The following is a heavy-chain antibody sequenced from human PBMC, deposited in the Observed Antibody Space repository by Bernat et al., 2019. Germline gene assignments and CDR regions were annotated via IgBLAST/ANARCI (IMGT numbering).Heavy chain of an antibody. V-gene: IGHV2-5*02. CDR3: AHGRDVDMGWYFDL. Sequence: QITLKESGPTLVKPTQTLTLTCTFSGFSLSTSGVGVGWIRQPPGKALEWLALIYWDDDKRYSPSLKSRLTITKDTSKNQVVLTMTNMDPVDTATYYCAHGRDVDMGWYFDLWGRGTLVTVSS. D-gene: IGHD5-12*01. CDR1: GFSLSTSGVG. J-gene: IGHJ2*01. CDR2: IYWDDDK.